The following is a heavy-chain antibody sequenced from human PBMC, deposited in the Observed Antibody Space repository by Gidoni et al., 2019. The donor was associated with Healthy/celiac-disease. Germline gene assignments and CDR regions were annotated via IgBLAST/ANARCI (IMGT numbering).Heavy chain of an antibody. Sequence: QGLLVQYGAEEKKPGASVKDSRKVSGYTLTVLSMHWVRQAPGKGLEWMGGFDPEDGETIYAPTFQGMVTMTEDTSTDAAYLELSSLRSDDTAVYSCATSPLFSRSGSNDPYNWFDPWGQGTLVTVSA. J-gene: IGHJ5*02. CDR2: FDPEDGET. D-gene: IGHD3-3*01. CDR3: ATSPLFSRSGSNDPYNWFDP. CDR1: GYTLTVLS. V-gene: IGHV1-24*01.